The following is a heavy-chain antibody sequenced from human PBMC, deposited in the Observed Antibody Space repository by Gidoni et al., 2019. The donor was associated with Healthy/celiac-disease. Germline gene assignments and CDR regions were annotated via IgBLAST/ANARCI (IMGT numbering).Heavy chain of an antibody. CDR3: AKDRGTADLDFYYGMDV. D-gene: IGHD3-10*01. V-gene: IGHV3-30*18. Sequence: QVQLVESGGGVVQPGRSLRLSCAASGFTFSSYRMHWVRQAPGKGLEWVAVISYDGSNKYYADSVKGRFTISRDNSKNTLYLQMNSLRAEDTAVYYCAKDRGTADLDFYYGMDVWGQGTTVTVSS. J-gene: IGHJ6*02. CDR2: ISYDGSNK. CDR1: GFTFSSYR.